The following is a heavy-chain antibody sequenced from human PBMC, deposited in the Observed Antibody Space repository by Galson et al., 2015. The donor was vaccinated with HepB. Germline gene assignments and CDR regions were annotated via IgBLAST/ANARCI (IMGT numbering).Heavy chain of an antibody. D-gene: IGHD3-10*01. CDR3: SLGSQLLSGIYYYGSGSSEIYYGMDV. Sequence: SLRLSCAASGFTFSNAWMSWVRQAPGKGLEWVGRIKSKTDGGTTDYAAPVKGRFTISSDDSKNTLYLQMNSLKTEDTAVYYCSLGSQLLSGIYYYGSGSSEIYYGMDVWGQGTTVTVSS. V-gene: IGHV3-15*01. CDR2: IKSKTDGGTT. J-gene: IGHJ6*02. CDR1: GFTFSNAW.